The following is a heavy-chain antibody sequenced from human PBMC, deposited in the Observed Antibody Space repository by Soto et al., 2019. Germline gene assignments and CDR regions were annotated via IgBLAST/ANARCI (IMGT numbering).Heavy chain of an antibody. D-gene: IGHD3-16*01. CDR3: ARDGGSAYYYCMDV. J-gene: IGHJ6*02. Sequence: QVQLVQSGAEVKKPGSSVKVSCKASGGTFSSYTISWVRQAPGQGLEWMGRIIPILGIANYEQKFQGRVTITADKSTSTAYMELSSLRSEDTAVYYCARDGGSAYYYCMDVWGQGTTVTVSS. V-gene: IGHV1-69*02. CDR2: IIPILGIA. CDR1: GGTFSSYT.